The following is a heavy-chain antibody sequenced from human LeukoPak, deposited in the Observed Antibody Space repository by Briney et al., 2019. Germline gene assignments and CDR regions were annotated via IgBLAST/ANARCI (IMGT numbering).Heavy chain of an antibody. J-gene: IGHJ4*02. CDR3: AKGPHVGSGYHPDY. CDR1: GFTFSSFA. V-gene: IGHV3-23*01. D-gene: IGHD3-22*01. Sequence: GGSLRLSCAASGFTFSSFAMTWVRQAPGKGLEWVSTITGSDDKTYYADSVKGRLTISRDYSKNTLRLQMNSLRVEDTAIYYCAKGPHVGSGYHPDYWGQGTLVTVSS. CDR2: ITGSDDKT.